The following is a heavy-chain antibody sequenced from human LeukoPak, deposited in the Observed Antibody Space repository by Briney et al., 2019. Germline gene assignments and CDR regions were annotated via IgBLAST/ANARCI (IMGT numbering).Heavy chain of an antibody. J-gene: IGHJ6*02. CDR1: GYTFTSYA. D-gene: IGHD3-10*01. V-gene: IGHV7-4-1*02. CDR3: ARDLVLWFGELAPLDV. Sequence: ASVTVSCKASGYTFTSYAMNWVRQAPGQGLEWMGWINTNTGNPTYAQGFTGRFVFSLDTSVSTAYLQISSLKAEDTAVYYCARDLVLWFGELAPLDVWGQGTTVTVSS. CDR2: INTNTGNP.